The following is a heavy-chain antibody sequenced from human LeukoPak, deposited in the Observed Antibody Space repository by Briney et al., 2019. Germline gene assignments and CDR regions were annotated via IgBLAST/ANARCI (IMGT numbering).Heavy chain of an antibody. V-gene: IGHV1-2*02. D-gene: IGHD2-15*01. Sequence: ASVKVSCKASGYTFTGYYMHWVRQAPGQGLEWMGWINPNSGGANYAQKFQGRVTMTRDTSISTAYMELSRLRSDDTAVYYCVRDGGGSFLYAFDIWGQGTMVTVSS. CDR3: VRDGGGSFLYAFDI. CDR1: GYTFTGYY. J-gene: IGHJ3*02. CDR2: INPNSGGA.